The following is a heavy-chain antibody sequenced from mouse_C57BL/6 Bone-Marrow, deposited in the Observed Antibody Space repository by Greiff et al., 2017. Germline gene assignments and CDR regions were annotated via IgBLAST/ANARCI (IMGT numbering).Heavy chain of an antibody. J-gene: IGHJ2*01. V-gene: IGHV1-42*01. CDR2: INPSTGGT. CDR1: GYSFTSYY. CDR3: ARGDGYYDY. D-gene: IGHD2-3*01. Sequence: VQLQQSGPELVKPGASVKISCKASGYSFTSYYMNWVKQSPEKSLEWIGEINPSTGGTTYNQKFKAKATLTVDKSSSTAYMQLKSLTSEDSAVYYCARGDGYYDYWGQGTTLTVSS.